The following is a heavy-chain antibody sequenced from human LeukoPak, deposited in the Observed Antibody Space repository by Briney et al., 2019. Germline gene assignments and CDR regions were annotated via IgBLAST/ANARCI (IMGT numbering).Heavy chain of an antibody. CDR2: ISGSGGTT. Sequence: GGSLRLSCAASGFTFNRYAMNWVRQAPGKGLEWVSGISGSGGTTYYADSVKGRFTISRDNSKNTLYLQMNSLRAEDTAVYYCAKTIGPPYYFDYWGQGTLVTVSS. V-gene: IGHV3-23*01. CDR1: GFTFNRYA. CDR3: AKTIGPPYYFDY. J-gene: IGHJ4*02.